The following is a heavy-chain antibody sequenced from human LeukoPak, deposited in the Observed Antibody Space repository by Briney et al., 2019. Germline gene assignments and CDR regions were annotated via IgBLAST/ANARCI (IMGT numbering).Heavy chain of an antibody. V-gene: IGHV3-23*01. Sequence: GGSLRLSCAASGFTFSTYAMSWVRQTPGKGLEWVSVISGGGDITYYADSVKGRFTISRDNSKNTLYLQMNSLRAEDTAVYYCARAWGYKGSIDYWGQGTLVTVSS. D-gene: IGHD5-24*01. CDR1: GFTFSTYA. CDR3: ARAWGYKGSIDY. CDR2: ISGGGDIT. J-gene: IGHJ4*02.